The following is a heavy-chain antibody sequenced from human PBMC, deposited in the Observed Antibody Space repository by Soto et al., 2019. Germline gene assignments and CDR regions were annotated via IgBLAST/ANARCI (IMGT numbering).Heavy chain of an antibody. D-gene: IGHD3-16*01. CDR3: ARVWGTIDY. Sequence: QVQLVQSGAEVKKPGASVKVSCKTSGYTFTNYDINWVRQATGQGLEWMGWMNPNSGNTGSTQKFQGRITMTWDTSIGTAYMELTSLRSEDTAVYYCARVWGTIDYWGQGTLVTVSS. CDR2: MNPNSGNT. CDR1: GYTFTNYD. J-gene: IGHJ4*02. V-gene: IGHV1-8*01.